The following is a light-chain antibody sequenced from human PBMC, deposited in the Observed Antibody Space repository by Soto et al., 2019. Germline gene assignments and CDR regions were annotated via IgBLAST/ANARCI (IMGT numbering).Light chain of an antibody. J-gene: IGKJ3*01. Sequence: EIVMTQSPATLSVSPGERATLSCRASQSVSSNLAWYQQKPGQSPRLLIYGASTRATGIPARFSGSGSGTVFTLTISSLQSADFAVYYCKHYNNWPITSGPGTKVDFK. CDR2: GAS. CDR1: QSVSSN. V-gene: IGKV3-15*01. CDR3: KHYNNWPIT.